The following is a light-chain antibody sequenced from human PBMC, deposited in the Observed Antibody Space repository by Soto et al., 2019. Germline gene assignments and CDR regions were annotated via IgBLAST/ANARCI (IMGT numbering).Light chain of an antibody. CDR2: GAS. Sequence: EIVLTQSPGTLYLSPGERATLSCRASQSVSSFYLAWYQQKPGQAPRLLIYGASSRATGIPARCSGSGSGTDSTLTISRLEPEDFAVYYRQQDGSSRFTCGQGTKLEIK. J-gene: IGKJ2*01. V-gene: IGKV3-20*01. CDR1: QSVSSFY. CDR3: QQDGSSRFT.